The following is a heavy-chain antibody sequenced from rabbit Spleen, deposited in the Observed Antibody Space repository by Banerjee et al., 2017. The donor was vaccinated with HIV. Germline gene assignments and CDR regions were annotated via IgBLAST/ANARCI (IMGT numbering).Heavy chain of an antibody. Sequence: QSLEESGGDLVKPGASLTLTCIASGVSFSGNSYMCWVRQAPGKGLEWIACIDAGGSGFTYFASWAKGRFTISKTSSTTVTLQMTSLTAADTATYFCARDLDGVIGWNFGWWGPGTLVT. D-gene: IGHD1-1*01. CDR1: GVSFSGNSY. CDR2: IDAGGSGFT. CDR3: ARDLDGVIGWNFGW. J-gene: IGHJ4*01. V-gene: IGHV1S40*01.